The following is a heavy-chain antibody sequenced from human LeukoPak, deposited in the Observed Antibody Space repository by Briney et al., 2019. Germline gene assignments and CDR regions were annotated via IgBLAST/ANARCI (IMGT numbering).Heavy chain of an antibody. CDR2: ISSSSSTI. V-gene: IGHV3-48*01. J-gene: IGHJ4*02. Sequence: GGSLRLSCAASGFTFSSYSMNWVRQAPGKGLEWVSYISSSSSTIYYADSVKGRFAISRDNAENSLYLQMNSLRAEDTAVYYCARGDYVLIDYWGQGTLVTVSS. CDR3: ARGDYVLIDY. CDR1: GFTFSSYS. D-gene: IGHD4-17*01.